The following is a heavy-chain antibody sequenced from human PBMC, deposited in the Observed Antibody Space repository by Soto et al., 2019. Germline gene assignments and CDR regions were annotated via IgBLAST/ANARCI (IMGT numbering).Heavy chain of an antibody. Sequence: GGSLRLSCAASGFTFSSYSMNWVRQAPGKGLEWVSSISSSSSYIYYADSVRGRFTISRDNAKISLYLQMNSLSAEDTAVYYCARDHSPCYCDSSGYHFDYWGQGTLVTVSS. CDR1: GFTFSSYS. CDR3: ARDHSPCYCDSSGYHFDY. J-gene: IGHJ4*02. V-gene: IGHV3-21*01. CDR2: ISSSSSYI. D-gene: IGHD3-22*01.